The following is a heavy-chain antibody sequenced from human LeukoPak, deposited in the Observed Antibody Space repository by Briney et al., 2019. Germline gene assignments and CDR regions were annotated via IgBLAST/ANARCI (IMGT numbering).Heavy chain of an antibody. D-gene: IGHD7-27*01. CDR3: ARPRGPAWGSEYYFDY. J-gene: IGHJ4*02. V-gene: IGHV3-48*04. Sequence: HPGGSLRLSCAASGFTFSSYSMNWVRQAPGKGLEWVSYISSSSSTIYYADSVKGRFTISRDNAKNSLYLQMNSLRAEDTAVYYCARPRGPAWGSEYYFDYWGQGTLVTVSS. CDR2: ISSSSSTI. CDR1: GFTFSSYS.